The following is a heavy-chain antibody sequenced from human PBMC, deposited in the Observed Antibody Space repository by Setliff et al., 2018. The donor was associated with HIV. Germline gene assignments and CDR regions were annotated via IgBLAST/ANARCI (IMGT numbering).Heavy chain of an antibody. V-gene: IGHV1-69*10. CDR3: ARDGRVLQVLRYFDWLYYFDY. D-gene: IGHD3-9*01. CDR2: IIPILGIA. J-gene: IGHJ4*02. CDR1: GGTFSSYA. Sequence: SVKVSCKASGGTFSSYAISWVRQAPGQGLEWMGGIIPILGIANYAQKFQSRVTITADKSTSTAYMELSSLRSEDTAVYYCARDGRVLQVLRYFDWLYYFDYWVQGTLVTVSS.